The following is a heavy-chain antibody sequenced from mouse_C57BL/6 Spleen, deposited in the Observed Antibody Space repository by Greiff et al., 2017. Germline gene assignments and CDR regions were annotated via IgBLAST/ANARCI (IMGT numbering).Heavy chain of an antibody. Sequence: VQLQQSGPELVKPGASVKISCKASGYSFTSYYIHWVKQRPGQGLEWIGWIYPGSGNTKYNEKFKGKATLTADTSSSTAYMQLSSLTSEDSAVYYCAREGIFIKDAMDYWGQGTSVTVSS. CDR3: AREGIFIKDAMDY. D-gene: IGHD1-1*01. J-gene: IGHJ4*01. V-gene: IGHV1-66*01. CDR1: GYSFTSYY. CDR2: IYPGSGNT.